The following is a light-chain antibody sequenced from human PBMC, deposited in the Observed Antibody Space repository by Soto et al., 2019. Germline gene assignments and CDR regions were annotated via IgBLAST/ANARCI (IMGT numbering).Light chain of an antibody. CDR1: QSIDTW. Sequence: DIQTTQSPSTLSAFVGDTVTITCRASQSIDTWLAWHQQKPGRAPRLLISKASALESGVPSRFSGSGSGTDFTLTIRDVQPDDFAIYYCQQYNSYRAFGQGTKVDIK. CDR3: QQYNSYRA. J-gene: IGKJ1*01. CDR2: KAS. V-gene: IGKV1-5*03.